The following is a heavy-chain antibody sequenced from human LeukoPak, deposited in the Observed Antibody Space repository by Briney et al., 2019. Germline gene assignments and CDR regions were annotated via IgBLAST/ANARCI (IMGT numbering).Heavy chain of an antibody. CDR2: INHSGST. J-gene: IGHJ1*01. D-gene: IGHD2-8*01. CDR1: GGSFSGYY. Sequence: SETQSLTCAVYGGSFSGYYWSWIRQPPGKGLEWIGEINHSGSTNYNPSLKSRVTISVDTSKNQFSLKLSSVTAADTAVYYCARTNSKHWGQGTLVTVSS. V-gene: IGHV4-34*01. CDR3: ARTNSKH.